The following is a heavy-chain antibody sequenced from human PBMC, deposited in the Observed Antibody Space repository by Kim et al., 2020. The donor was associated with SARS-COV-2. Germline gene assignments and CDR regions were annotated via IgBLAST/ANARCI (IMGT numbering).Heavy chain of an antibody. J-gene: IGHJ6*03. V-gene: IGHV3-30*04. CDR3: ARALGVX. CDR1: GFNFNNSG. Sequence: GGSLRLSCAASGFNFNNSGMHWGRQAPGKGLEWVAVISYEGSRKNYIDSVKGRVTITRDNSKKTXYCKMNSMTVEDTAEAYCARALGVXWG. CDR2: ISYEGSRK.